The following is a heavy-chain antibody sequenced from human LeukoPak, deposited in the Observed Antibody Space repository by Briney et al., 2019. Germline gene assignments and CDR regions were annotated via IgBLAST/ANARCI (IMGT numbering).Heavy chain of an antibody. D-gene: IGHD1-26*01. CDR2: IYYSGST. Sequence: SETLSLTCTVSGGSISSSSYYWGWIRQPPGKGLEWIGSIYYSGSTYYNPSLKSRVTISVDTSKNQFSLKLSSVTAADTAVYYCARHAIVGATIGYWGQGTLVTVPS. CDR1: GGSISSSSYY. J-gene: IGHJ4*02. V-gene: IGHV4-39*01. CDR3: ARHAIVGATIGY.